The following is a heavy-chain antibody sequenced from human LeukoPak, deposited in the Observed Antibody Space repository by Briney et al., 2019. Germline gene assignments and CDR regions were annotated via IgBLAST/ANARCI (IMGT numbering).Heavy chain of an antibody. J-gene: IGHJ4*02. Sequence: PGGSLRLSCAASGFTFSIYSMNWVRQAPGKGLEWVSSISFSNNYIDYADSVKGRFTISRDNTKNSLYLEMNNLRDEDTAVYYCAKDWDYWGQGTLVTVSS. CDR3: AKDWDY. CDR1: GFTFSIYS. CDR2: ISFSNNYI. V-gene: IGHV3-21*01.